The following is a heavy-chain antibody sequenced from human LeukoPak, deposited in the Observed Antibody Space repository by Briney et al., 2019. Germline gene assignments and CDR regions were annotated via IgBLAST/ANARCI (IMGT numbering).Heavy chain of an antibody. CDR1: GFTFSDYY. V-gene: IGHV3-11*04. D-gene: IGHD2-21*02. CDR3: ARDRVTYNTMTYGMDV. J-gene: IGHJ6*02. Sequence: GGSLTHSCAASGFTFSDYYMSWIRQAPGKGLEWVSYISSSGSTIYYADSVKGRFTISRDNAKNSLYLQMNSLRAEDTAVYYCARDRVTYNTMTYGMDVWGQGTTVTVSS. CDR2: ISSSGSTI.